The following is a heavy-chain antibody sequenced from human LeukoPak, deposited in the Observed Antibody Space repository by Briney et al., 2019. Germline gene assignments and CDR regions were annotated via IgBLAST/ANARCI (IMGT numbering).Heavy chain of an antibody. J-gene: IGHJ3*02. CDR2: IYTSGST. V-gene: IGHV4-61*02. CDR1: GGSISSGNYY. CDR3: AMSIVMEADDALDI. Sequence: PSQTLSLTCSVSGGSISSGNYYWSWIRQPAGKGLEWIGRIYTSGSTNYNRSLKRRLTMSVDTSKNQFSLKLSSVTAADTAVYYCAMSIVMEADDALDIWGQGTLVTVSS. D-gene: IGHD6-6*01.